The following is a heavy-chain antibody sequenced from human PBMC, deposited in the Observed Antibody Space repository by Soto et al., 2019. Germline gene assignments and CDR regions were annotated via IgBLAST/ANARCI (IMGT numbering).Heavy chain of an antibody. CDR3: ARDHGMFLSYYYYGMDV. Sequence: PGGSRRRSWAASGFTFSRFGMHWVRQAPGKGLAWVAVISYDGSNTHYAESVKGRFNISRDDSKNTVYLQMNNLRGEDSAVYYCARDHGMFLSYYYYGMDVWGQGTTVTVSS. J-gene: IGHJ6*02. V-gene: IGHV3-30-3*01. D-gene: IGHD3-10*02. CDR2: ISYDGSNT. CDR1: GFTFSRFG.